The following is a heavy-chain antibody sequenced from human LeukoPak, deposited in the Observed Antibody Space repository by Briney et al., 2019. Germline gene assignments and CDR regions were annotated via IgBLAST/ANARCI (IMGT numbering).Heavy chain of an antibody. CDR2: INHSGST. V-gene: IGHV4-34*01. CDR1: GGSFSGYY. Sequence: SETLSLTCAVYGGSFSGYYWSWIRQPPGKGLEWIGEINHSGSTNYHPSLKSRVTISVDTSKNQFSLKLSSVTAADTAVYYCARGPHCSGGSCYFNYYYHYGMDVWGQGTTVTVSS. D-gene: IGHD2-15*01. CDR3: ARGPHCSGGSCYFNYYYHYGMDV. J-gene: IGHJ6*02.